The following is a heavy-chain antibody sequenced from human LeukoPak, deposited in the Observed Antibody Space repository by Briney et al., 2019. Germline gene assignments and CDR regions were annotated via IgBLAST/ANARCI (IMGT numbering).Heavy chain of an antibody. CDR1: GFTFSSYW. V-gene: IGHV3-74*01. CDR3: ARDSGYYDFWSGYYEPIFDY. CDR2: INSDGSST. D-gene: IGHD3-3*01. Sequence: GGSLRLSCAASGFTFSSYWMHWVRQAPGKGLVWASRINSDGSSTSHADSVKGRFTISRDNAKNTLYLQMNSLRAEDTAVYYCARDSGYYDFWSGYYEPIFDYWGQGTLVTVSS. J-gene: IGHJ4*02.